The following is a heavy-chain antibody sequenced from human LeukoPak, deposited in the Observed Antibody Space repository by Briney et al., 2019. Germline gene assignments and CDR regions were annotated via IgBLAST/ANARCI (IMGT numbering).Heavy chain of an antibody. J-gene: IGHJ5*02. CDR2: ISAYNGNT. CDR3: ARDRGYYDSSGRENWFDP. CDR1: GYTFTNYG. V-gene: IGHV1-18*01. Sequence: ASVKVSCKASGYTFTNYGITWVRQAPGQGLEWMGWISAYNGNTNYAQKLQGRVTMTRDTSTSTVYMELSSLRSEDTAIYYCARDRGYYDSSGRENWFDPWGQGTLVTVSS. D-gene: IGHD3-22*01.